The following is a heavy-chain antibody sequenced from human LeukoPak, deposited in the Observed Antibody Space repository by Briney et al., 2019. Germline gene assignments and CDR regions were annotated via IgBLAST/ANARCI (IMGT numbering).Heavy chain of an antibody. V-gene: IGHV4-59*01. J-gene: IGHJ5*02. D-gene: IGHD3-3*01. CDR3: ARFLETDNCFDP. CDR1: GGSISSYY. CDR2: VRYSGST. Sequence: ETLSLTCTVSGGSISSYYWSWIRQSPGKGLEWIGYVRYSGSTHYNPSLKSRVTISVDTSKKYFSLKLTSVTAADTAVYYCARFLETDNCFDPWGQGILVIVSS.